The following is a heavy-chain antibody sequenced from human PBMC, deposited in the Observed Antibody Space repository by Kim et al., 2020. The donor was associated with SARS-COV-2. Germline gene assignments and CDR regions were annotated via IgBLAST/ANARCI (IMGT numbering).Heavy chain of an antibody. CDR2: VSGSGGST. CDR1: GFTFSTYA. D-gene: IGHD6-13*01. CDR3: AKGRSDNRAAAFNY. J-gene: IGHJ4*02. V-gene: IGHV3-23*01. Sequence: GGSLRLSCAASGFTFSTYAMSWVRQAPGKGLEWVSGVSGSGGSTYHADSAKGRFTISRDNSKNTLYLQMNSLRAEDTAVYYCAKGRSDNRAAAFNYWGQGALVTVSS.